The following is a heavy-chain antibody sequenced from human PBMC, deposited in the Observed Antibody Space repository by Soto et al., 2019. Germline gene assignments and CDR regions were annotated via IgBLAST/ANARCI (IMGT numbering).Heavy chain of an antibody. CDR1: GGSISSGGYF. V-gene: IGHV4-31*03. CDR2: IYYSGST. Sequence: SETLSLTCTVSGGSISSGGYFWIWIRQHPGEGLEWIAYIYYSGSTYYNPSLKSRISISVDTSKNQFSLRLSSVTAADTAVYYCAGGYYAMDVWGQGTTVTVSS. D-gene: IGHD3-16*01. CDR3: AGGYYAMDV. J-gene: IGHJ6*02.